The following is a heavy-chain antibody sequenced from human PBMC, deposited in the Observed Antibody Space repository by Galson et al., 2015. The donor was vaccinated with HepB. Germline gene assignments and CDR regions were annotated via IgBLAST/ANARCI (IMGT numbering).Heavy chain of an antibody. V-gene: IGHV2-70*01. CDR2: IDWDDDK. J-gene: IGHJ6*02. CDR3: ARIRGYYYGMDV. Sequence: IRQPPGKALEWLALIDWDDDKYYSTSLKTRLTISKDTSKNQVVLTMTNMDPVDTATYYCARIRGYYYGMDVWGQGTTVTVSS.